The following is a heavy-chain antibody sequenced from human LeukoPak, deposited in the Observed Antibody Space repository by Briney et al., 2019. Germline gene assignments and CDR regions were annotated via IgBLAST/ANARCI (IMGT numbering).Heavy chain of an antibody. V-gene: IGHV1-24*01. J-gene: IGHJ6*02. D-gene: IGHD4-17*01. CDR1: GNTLTELS. Sequence: ASVKVSCKVSGNTLTELSMHWVRQAPGKGLEWMGGVDPRDGETFYAQKFQGRVTVTEDTSTDTAYMELSSLRSEDTAIYYCATFIPRPNEYGDYLYYYYGMDVWGQGTTVTVSS. CDR2: VDPRDGET. CDR3: ATFIPRPNEYGDYLYYYYGMDV.